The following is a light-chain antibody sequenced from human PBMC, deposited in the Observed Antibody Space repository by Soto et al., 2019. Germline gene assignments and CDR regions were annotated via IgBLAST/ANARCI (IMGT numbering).Light chain of an antibody. CDR3: QQLNSYPMA. J-gene: IGKJ5*01. CDR2: KAS. CDR1: QSITGW. V-gene: IGKV1-5*03. Sequence: DFQMPQPLSPLFASVGDRLPIPCRASQSITGWLAWFQQKPGKAPKLLISKASNLESGVPSRFSGRGSGTDFTLTISSLQPDDFATYYCQQLNSYPMAFGQGTRLEIK.